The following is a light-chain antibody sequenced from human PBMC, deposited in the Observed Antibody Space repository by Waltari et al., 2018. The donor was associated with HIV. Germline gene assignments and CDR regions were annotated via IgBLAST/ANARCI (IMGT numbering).Light chain of an antibody. CDR1: TGGCNH. CDR3: PTCESSTPYV. CDR2: QDT. Sequence: SYEVTQPPSVSVSPGKTASIPCSGETGGCNHVCWYQQKPCQSPVLVIYQDTKRPSGDPERFSGSHYENTVTLSISGTQSMYDVDYSCPTCESSTPYVFVSETKVTVL. J-gene: IGLJ1*01. V-gene: IGLV3-1*01.